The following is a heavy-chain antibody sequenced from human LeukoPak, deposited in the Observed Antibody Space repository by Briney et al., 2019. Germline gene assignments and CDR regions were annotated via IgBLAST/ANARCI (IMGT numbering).Heavy chain of an antibody. D-gene: IGHD1-26*01. CDR1: VGSISSSSYY. Sequence: SETLSLTCTVSVGSISSSSYYWGWIRQPPGKGLEWIGSIYYSGSTYYNPSLKGRVTISVDTSKNQFSLKLSSVTAADTAVYYCARHLIYRPSWFDPWGQGTLVTVSS. CDR3: ARHLIYRPSWFDP. CDR2: IYYSGST. V-gene: IGHV4-39*01. J-gene: IGHJ5*02.